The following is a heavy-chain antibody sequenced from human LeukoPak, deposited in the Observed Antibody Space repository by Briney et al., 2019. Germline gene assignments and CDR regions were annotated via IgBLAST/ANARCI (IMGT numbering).Heavy chain of an antibody. CDR1: GYIFTNSW. J-gene: IGHJ4*02. V-gene: IGHV5-51*01. Sequence: GESLQISCKGSGYIFTNSWIGWVRQMPGKCLELMGIINPADSERRYSPSFQGQVTISVDKSISTAYLQWSSLKASDTAMYYCSRQGCTTTSCHTIDSWGQGSLVTVSS. CDR3: SRQGCTTTSCHTIDS. D-gene: IGHD2-2*02. CDR2: INPADSER.